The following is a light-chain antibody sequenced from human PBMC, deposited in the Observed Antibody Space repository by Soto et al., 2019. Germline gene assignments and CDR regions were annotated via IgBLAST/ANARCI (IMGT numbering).Light chain of an antibody. CDR1: QSVSTTY. CDR3: QQYGSSPFT. Sequence: EIVLTQSPGTLSLSPGERATLSCRASQSVSTTYVAWYQQKPGQAPRLLIYGASSRATDIPDRFSGSESGTDFTLTISRLEPEDFAVYYCQQYGSSPFTFGPGTKVDIK. J-gene: IGKJ3*01. CDR2: GAS. V-gene: IGKV3-20*01.